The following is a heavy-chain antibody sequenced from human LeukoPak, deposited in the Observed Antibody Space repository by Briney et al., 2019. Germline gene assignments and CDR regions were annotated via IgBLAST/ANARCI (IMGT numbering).Heavy chain of an antibody. CDR2: IYYSGST. J-gene: IGHJ3*02. V-gene: IGHV4-59*01. CDR1: GGSISSYS. Sequence: SETLSLTCTVSGGSISSYSWNWIRQPPGKGLEWFGYIYYSGSTNYNPSLKSRVTISVDTSKNQFSLKLSSVTAADTAVYYCARLLPALAFDIWGQGTLVTVSS. D-gene: IGHD1-26*01. CDR3: ARLLPALAFDI.